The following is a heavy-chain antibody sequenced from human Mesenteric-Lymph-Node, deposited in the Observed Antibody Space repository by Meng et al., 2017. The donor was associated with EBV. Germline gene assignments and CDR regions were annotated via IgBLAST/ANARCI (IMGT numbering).Heavy chain of an antibody. CDR3: ARVKPSIWFGELFYYFDY. V-gene: IGHV4-34*01. CDR1: GGSFSGFY. Sequence: QLKRGAQGLLKRSETLSLTFAGYGGSFSGFYWSWVRQAPGKGLEWIGEMNNGGTSNYNPSLESRVTISVDPSKNQFSLNLRSVTAADTAVYYCARVKPSIWFGELFYYFDYWGPGILVTVSS. D-gene: IGHD3-10*01. CDR2: MNNGGTS. J-gene: IGHJ4*02.